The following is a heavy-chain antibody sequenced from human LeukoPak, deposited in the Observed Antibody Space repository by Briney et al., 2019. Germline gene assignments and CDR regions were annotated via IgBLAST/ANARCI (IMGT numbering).Heavy chain of an antibody. CDR1: GGTFISYA. CDR2: IIPIFGTA. J-gene: IGHJ4*02. CDR3: ASPMGSSWAFDY. D-gene: IGHD6-13*01. V-gene: IGHV1-69*05. Sequence: GASVKVSCKASGGTFISYAISWVRQAPGQGLEWMGRIIPIFGTANYAQKFQGRVTITTDESTSTAYMELSSLRSEDTAVYYCASPMGSSWAFDYWGQGTLVTVSS.